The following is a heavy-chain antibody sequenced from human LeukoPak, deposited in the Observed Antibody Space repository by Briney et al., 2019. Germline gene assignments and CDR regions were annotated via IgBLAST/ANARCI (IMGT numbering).Heavy chain of an antibody. CDR3: ARARRYYYDSSGYYFDY. CDR1: GGTFSSYA. V-gene: IGHV1-69*13. D-gene: IGHD3-22*01. J-gene: IGHJ4*02. Sequence: ASVKVSCKASGGTFSSYAISWVRQAPGQGLEWMGGIIPIFGTANYAQKFQGRVTITADESTSTAYMELSSLRSEDTAVYYCARARRYYYDSSGYYFDYWGQGTLVTVSS. CDR2: IIPIFGTA.